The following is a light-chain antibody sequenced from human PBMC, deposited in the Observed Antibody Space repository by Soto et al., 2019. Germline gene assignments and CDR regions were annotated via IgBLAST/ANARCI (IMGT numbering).Light chain of an antibody. CDR1: QSLSNNF. CDR2: GAS. CDR3: QQYGSSFQT. Sequence: EIVLTQSPGTLSLSPGERATLSCRASQSLSNNFLAWYQQKPGQAPRLLIYGASSRAAGIPDRFSGSGSGSDFTLTISRLEPEDFAVYYCQQYGSSFQTFGQGTKLDIK. J-gene: IGKJ2*01. V-gene: IGKV3-20*01.